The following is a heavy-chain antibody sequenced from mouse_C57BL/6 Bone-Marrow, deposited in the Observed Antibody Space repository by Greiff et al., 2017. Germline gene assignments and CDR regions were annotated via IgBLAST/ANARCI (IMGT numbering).Heavy chain of an antibody. V-gene: IGHV5-17*01. CDR2: ISSGSSTI. J-gene: IGHJ3*01. CDR3: ARWWGMAY. D-gene: IGHD1-1*02. Sequence: EVNVVESGGGLVKPGGSLKLSCAASGFTFSDYGMHWVRQAPEKGLEWVAYISSGSSTIYYADKVKGRFTSSRDNAKNTLFLQMTRLRSEDTAMYYCARWWGMAYWGQGTVVTVSA. CDR1: GFTFSDYG.